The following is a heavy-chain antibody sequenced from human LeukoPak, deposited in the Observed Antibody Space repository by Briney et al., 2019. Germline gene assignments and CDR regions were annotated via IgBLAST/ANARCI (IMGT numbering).Heavy chain of an antibody. Sequence: SETLSLTCTVSGDSLSGNYWTWIRQPPGEGLEWVGYIYYSGSTNYNASLKRRVTISVDPSKNQFSLKLSSVTAADTAVYYCARLGDGDNLRYFDYWGQGTLVTVSS. CDR1: GDSLSGNY. CDR3: ARLGDGDNLRYFDY. CDR2: IYYSGST. D-gene: IGHD5-24*01. V-gene: IGHV4-59*08. J-gene: IGHJ4*02.